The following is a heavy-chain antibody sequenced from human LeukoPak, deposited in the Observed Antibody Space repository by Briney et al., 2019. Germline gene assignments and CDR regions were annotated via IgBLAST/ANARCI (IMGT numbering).Heavy chain of an antibody. V-gene: IGHV3-7*01. CDR2: IKQDGSEK. D-gene: IGHD1-26*01. CDR1: GFTFSSYW. Sequence: GGSLRLSCAASGFTFSSYWMSWVRQAPGKGLEWVANIKQDGSEKYYVDSVNGRSTISRDNAKNSLYLQMNSLRAEDTAVYYCARRRGSYCFDYWGQGTLVTVSS. CDR3: ARRRGSYCFDY. J-gene: IGHJ4*02.